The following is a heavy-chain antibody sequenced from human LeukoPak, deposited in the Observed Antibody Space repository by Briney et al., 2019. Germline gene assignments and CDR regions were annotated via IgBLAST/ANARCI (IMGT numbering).Heavy chain of an antibody. CDR3: ARIKGSSWLDY. V-gene: IGHV4-4*07. Sequence: PSETLSLTCTVSGGSISSYYWSWIRQPAGKGLEWIGRIDTSGTTKYNPSLKSRVTMSLDTSKNQCSLKLRSATAADTAVYYCARIKGSSWLDYWGQGTLVTVSS. J-gene: IGHJ4*02. CDR1: GGSISSYY. D-gene: IGHD6-13*01. CDR2: IDTSGTT.